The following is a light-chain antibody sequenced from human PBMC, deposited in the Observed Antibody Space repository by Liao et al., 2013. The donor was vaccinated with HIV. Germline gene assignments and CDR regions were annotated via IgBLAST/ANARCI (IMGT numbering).Light chain of an antibody. CDR3: QAWDSTLVEV. Sequence: SYELTQPPSVSVSPGQTASVTCSGDKLGDKYACWYQQKPGQSPVLVIYQDSKRPSGIPERFSGSNSGNTATLTISGTQAMDEADYYCQAWDSTLVEVFGGGTKLTVL. CDR1: KLGDKY. CDR2: QDS. V-gene: IGLV3-1*01. J-gene: IGLJ2*01.